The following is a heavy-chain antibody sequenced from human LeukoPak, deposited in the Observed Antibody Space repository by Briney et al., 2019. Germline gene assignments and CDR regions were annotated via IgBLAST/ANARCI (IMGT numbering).Heavy chain of an antibody. D-gene: IGHD3-16*02. CDR3: ARDHLFYDDYVWGSYRPNWFDP. Sequence: ASVKVSCKASVYTCTGYYMHWVRQAPGQGLEWMGIINPSGGSTSYAQKFQGRVTMTRDMSTSTVYMELSSLRSEDTAVYYCARDHLFYDDYVWGSYRPNWFDPWGQGTLVTVSS. CDR1: VYTCTGYY. V-gene: IGHV1-46*01. J-gene: IGHJ5*02. CDR2: INPSGGST.